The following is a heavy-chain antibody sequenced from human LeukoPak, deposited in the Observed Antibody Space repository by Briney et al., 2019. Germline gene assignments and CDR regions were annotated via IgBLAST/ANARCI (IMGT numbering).Heavy chain of an antibody. CDR1: GGSFSGYY. V-gene: IGHV4-34*01. D-gene: IGHD3-22*01. J-gene: IGHJ3*02. CDR2: INHSGST. Sequence: SETLSLTCAVYGGSFSGYYWSWIRQPPGKGLEWIGEINHSGSTNYNPSLKSRVTISVDTSKNQFSLKLSSVTAADTAVYYCARHEITMIVANDAFDIWGQGTMVTVSS. CDR3: ARHEITMIVANDAFDI.